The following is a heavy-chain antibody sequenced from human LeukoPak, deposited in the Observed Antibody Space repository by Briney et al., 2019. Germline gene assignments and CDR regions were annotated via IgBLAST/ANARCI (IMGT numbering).Heavy chain of an antibody. CDR1: GYTFTSYA. CDR3: AREPDDSSGWYGLDY. CDR2: INAGNGNT. D-gene: IGHD6-19*01. J-gene: IGHJ4*02. Sequence: ASVKVSCKASGYTFTSYAMHWVRQAPGQRLEWMGWINAGNGNTKYSQEFQDRVTITRDTSASTAYMELSSLRSEDMAVYYCAREPDDSSGWYGLDYWGRGTLVTVSS. V-gene: IGHV1-3*03.